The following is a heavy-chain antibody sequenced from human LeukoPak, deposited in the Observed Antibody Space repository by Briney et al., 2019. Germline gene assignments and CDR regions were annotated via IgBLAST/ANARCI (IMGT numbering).Heavy chain of an antibody. CDR2: INHSGRT. CDR1: GGSFSGYY. CDR3: AREGYDILFDY. V-gene: IGHV4-34*01. J-gene: IGHJ4*02. D-gene: IGHD3-9*01. Sequence: PSETLSLTCAVHGGSFSGYYWTWIRQPPGKGLEWIGEINHSGRTNYNPSLKSRVTISVDTSKNQFSLKLASVTAADTAVYYCAREGYDILFDYWGQGTLVTVSS.